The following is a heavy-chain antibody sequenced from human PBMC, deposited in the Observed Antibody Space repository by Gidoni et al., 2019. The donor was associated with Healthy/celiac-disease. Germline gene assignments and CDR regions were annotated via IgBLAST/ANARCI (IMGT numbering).Heavy chain of an antibody. CDR3: ARDGLRDAYFDY. CDR2: FYSGGST. J-gene: IGHJ4*02. CDR1: GLTVSSNY. D-gene: IGHD2-8*01. Sequence: VQLVESGGGLVQPGGSLRPSCAASGLTVSSNYMSWLRQAPGKGLEWGAVFYSGGSTYYADSVKGRFTITRDNSKNTLYLQMNSLRAEDTAVYYCARDGLRDAYFDYWGQGTLVTVSS. V-gene: IGHV3-66*02.